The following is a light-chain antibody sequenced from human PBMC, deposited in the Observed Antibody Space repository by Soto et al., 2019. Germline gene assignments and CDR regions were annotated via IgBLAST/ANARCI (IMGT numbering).Light chain of an antibody. Sequence: IVMTQSPATLSLSPWERATLSCRASQSVSNNYLAWYQQKPGQAPRLLIYGASNRATGIPDRFSGSGSGTDFTLTLSSLEPEDFAVYYCQQRAGSSTLGQGTRLEIK. CDR2: GAS. J-gene: IGKJ5*01. CDR1: QSVSNNY. V-gene: IGKV3-11*01. CDR3: QQRAGSST.